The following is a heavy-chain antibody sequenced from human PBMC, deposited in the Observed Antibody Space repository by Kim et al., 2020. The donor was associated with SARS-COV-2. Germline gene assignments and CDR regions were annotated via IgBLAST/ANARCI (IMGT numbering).Heavy chain of an antibody. CDR3: AYSQGTTGPHFDF. V-gene: IGHV2-5*05. CDR1: GFSLTSTAVG. D-gene: IGHD1-7*01. CDR2: IYGDDEK. Sequence: SGPTLVNPTQTLTLTCTFSGFSLTSTAVGVGWIRQSPGQALKWLALIYGDDEKRYGPSLKSRVTITRDTSKNQVVLTMTNVDPVDTGTYFCAYSQGTTGPHFDFWGQGTLVTVSS. J-gene: IGHJ4*02.